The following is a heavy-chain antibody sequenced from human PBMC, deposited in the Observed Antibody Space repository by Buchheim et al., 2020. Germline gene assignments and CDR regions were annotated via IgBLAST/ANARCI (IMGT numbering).Heavy chain of an antibody. CDR3: ARDGIAVVPAALNWFDP. D-gene: IGHD2-2*01. CDR1: GYTFTSYD. CDR2: MNPNSGNT. J-gene: IGHJ5*02. Sequence: QVQLVQSGAEVKKPGASVKVSCKASGYTFTSYDINWVRQATGQGLEGMGWMNPNSGNTGYAQKFQGRVTMPRKTSVITASMELSSLRSEDTAVYYCARDGIAVVPAALNWFDPWGQGTL. V-gene: IGHV1-8*01.